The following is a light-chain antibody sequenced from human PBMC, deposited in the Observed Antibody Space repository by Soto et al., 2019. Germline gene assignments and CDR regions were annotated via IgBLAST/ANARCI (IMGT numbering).Light chain of an antibody. CDR3: QDYGTSAPWT. Sequence: EVVLTQSPGTLSLSPGERATLSCRASQNIRGNELAWYQQKPGQAPRLLIYRGSSRATGIPDRFSGRGSGTDFNRTISRLEPEDFAVYYCQDYGTSAPWTFGQGTKVEIK. V-gene: IGKV3-20*01. J-gene: IGKJ1*01. CDR2: RGS. CDR1: QNIRGNE.